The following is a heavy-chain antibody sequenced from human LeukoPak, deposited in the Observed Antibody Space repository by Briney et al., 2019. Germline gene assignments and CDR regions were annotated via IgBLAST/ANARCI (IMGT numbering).Heavy chain of an antibody. CDR2: ISSSSSYI. D-gene: IGHD3-22*01. J-gene: IGHJ4*02. CDR3: AKAADSSGSRTAIDY. V-gene: IGHV3-21*04. CDR1: GFTFSSYS. Sequence: PGGSLRLSCAASGFTFSSYSMNWVRQAPGKGLEWVSSISSSSSYIYYADSVKGRFTISRDNAKNSLYLQMNSLRAEDTAVYYCAKAADSSGSRTAIDYWGQGTLVTVSS.